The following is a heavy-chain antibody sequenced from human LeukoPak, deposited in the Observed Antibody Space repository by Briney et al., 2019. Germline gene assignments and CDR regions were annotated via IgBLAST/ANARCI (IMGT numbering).Heavy chain of an antibody. CDR1: GFTFSSYA. J-gene: IGHJ6*02. CDR3: ARNLGYCSSTSCLRYYYYYGMDV. CDR2: ISSSGGST. V-gene: IGHV3-23*01. Sequence: GGSLRLSCAASGFTFSSYAMSWVRQAPGKGLEWVSAISSSGGSTYYADSVKGRFTISRDNSKNTLYLQMNSLRAEDTAVYYCARNLGYCSSTSCLRYYYYYGMDVWGQGTTVTVSS. D-gene: IGHD2-2*01.